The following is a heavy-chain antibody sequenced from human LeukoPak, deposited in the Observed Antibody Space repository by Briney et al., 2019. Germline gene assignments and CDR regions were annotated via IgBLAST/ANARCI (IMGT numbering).Heavy chain of an antibody. CDR2: IDPSDSYT. CDR3: ARHAIAARPFVWFDP. D-gene: IGHD6-6*01. J-gene: IGHJ5*02. CDR1: GYSFTSYW. V-gene: IGHV5-10-1*01. Sequence: GESLKISCKGSGYSFTSYWIGWVRQMPGKGLEWMGRIDPSDSYTNYSPSFQGHVTISADKSISTAYLQWSSLKASDTAMYYCARHAIAARPFVWFDPWGQGTLVTVSS.